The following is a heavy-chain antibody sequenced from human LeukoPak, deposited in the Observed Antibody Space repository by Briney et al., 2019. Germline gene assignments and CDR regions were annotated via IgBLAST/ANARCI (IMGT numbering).Heavy chain of an antibody. D-gene: IGHD3-3*01. CDR2: IIPILGIA. Sequence: GSSVKVSCKASGGTFSSYAISWVRQAPGQGLEWMGRIIPILGIANYAQKFQGRVTITADKSTSTAYMELSSLRSEDTAVYYCARAMYGLKRLDNWFDPWGQGTLVTVSS. CDR3: ARAMYGLKRLDNWFDP. V-gene: IGHV1-69*04. J-gene: IGHJ5*02. CDR1: GGTFSSYA.